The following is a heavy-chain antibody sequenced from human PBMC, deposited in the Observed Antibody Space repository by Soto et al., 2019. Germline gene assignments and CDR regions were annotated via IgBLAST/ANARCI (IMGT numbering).Heavy chain of an antibody. V-gene: IGHV3-30*18. Sequence: GGSLRLSCAASGFTFSSYDMHWVRQAPGKGLEWVAVISYDGSNKYYADSVKGRFTISRDNSKNTLYLQMNSLRAEDTAVYYCAKDAETSDWGQGTLVTVSS. CDR2: ISYDGSNK. J-gene: IGHJ4*02. CDR1: GFTFSSYD. CDR3: AKDAETSD.